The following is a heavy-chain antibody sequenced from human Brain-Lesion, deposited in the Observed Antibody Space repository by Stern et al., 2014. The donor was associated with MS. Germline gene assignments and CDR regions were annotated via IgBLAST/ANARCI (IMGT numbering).Heavy chain of an antibody. CDR2: MNPYSGNT. CDR3: ARAVRNQLLSEY. D-gene: IGHD2-2*01. Sequence: DQLVESGAEVKKPGASVKVSCKASGYTFSSYDITWVRQASGHGLEWMGWMNPYSGNTGYAQKFKGTVSMTSDPSISTVYMELTSLTSDDTAVYFCARAVRNQLLSEYWGQGTLVTVSS. J-gene: IGHJ4*02. CDR1: GYTFSSYD. V-gene: IGHV1-8*01.